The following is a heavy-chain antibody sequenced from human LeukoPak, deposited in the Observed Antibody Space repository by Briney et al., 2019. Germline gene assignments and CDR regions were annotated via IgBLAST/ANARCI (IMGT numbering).Heavy chain of an antibody. J-gene: IGHJ6*03. D-gene: IGHD6-13*01. CDR1: GGSFSGYS. V-gene: IGHV3-20*01. CDR2: INWNGGST. Sequence: ETLSLTCAIYGGSFSGYSWTWIRQPPGKGLEWVSGINWNGGSTGYADSVKGRFTISRDNAKNSLYLQMNSLRAEDTALYHCAREGSSSPYYYYYYMDVWGKGTTVTISS. CDR3: AREGSSSPYYYYYYMDV.